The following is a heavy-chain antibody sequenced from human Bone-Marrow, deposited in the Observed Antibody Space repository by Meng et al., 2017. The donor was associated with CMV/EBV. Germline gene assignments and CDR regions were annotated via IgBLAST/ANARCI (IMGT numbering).Heavy chain of an antibody. D-gene: IGHD5-24*01. CDR1: GGSVSSGSYY. CDR3: ARDRDGMATDY. Sequence: SETLSLTCTVSGGSVSSGSYYWSWIRQPPGKGLEWIGYIYYSGSTNYNPSLKSRVTISVDTSKNQFSLKLSSVTAADAAVYYCARDRDGMATDYWGQGTLVTVSS. CDR2: IYYSGST. J-gene: IGHJ4*02. V-gene: IGHV4-61*01.